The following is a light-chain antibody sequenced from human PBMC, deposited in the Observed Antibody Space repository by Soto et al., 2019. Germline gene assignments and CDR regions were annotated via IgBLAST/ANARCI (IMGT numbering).Light chain of an antibody. CDR2: DAS. CDR1: QSISIW. J-gene: IGKJ2*01. CDR3: QQYNSYAPYT. Sequence: DIQMTQSPSTLSASVGDRVTIACRASQSISIWLAWYQQKPGKAPNLLIYDASTLQSGVPSRFSGSGSGTEFTLTISSLQPADFATYYCQQYNSYAPYTFGQGTKLEIK. V-gene: IGKV1-5*01.